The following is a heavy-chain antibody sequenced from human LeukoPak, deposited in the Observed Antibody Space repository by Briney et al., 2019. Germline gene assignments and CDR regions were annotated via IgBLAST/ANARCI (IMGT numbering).Heavy chain of an antibody. Sequence: ASVKVSCKASGYTFTSYDINWVQQATGQGLEWMGWMNPNSGNTGYAQKFQGRVTITRNTSISTAYMELSSLRSEDTAVYYCARAGFYDFWSGFLRDYYYYMDVWGKGTTVTVSS. CDR3: ARAGFYDFWSGFLRDYYYYMDV. D-gene: IGHD3-3*01. V-gene: IGHV1-8*03. J-gene: IGHJ6*03. CDR1: GYTFTSYD. CDR2: MNPNSGNT.